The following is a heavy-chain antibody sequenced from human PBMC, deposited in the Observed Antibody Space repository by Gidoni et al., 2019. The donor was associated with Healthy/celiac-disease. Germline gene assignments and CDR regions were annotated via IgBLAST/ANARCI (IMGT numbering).Heavy chain of an antibody. J-gene: IGHJ5*02. CDR2: IKQDVSEK. CDR1: GFTFRSTW. CDR3: ARDTTRRKWELLPWFDP. D-gene: IGHD1-26*01. Sequence: VQLVESGGGLVQPGGSLSLSCAASGFTFRSTWISWARQAPGKGLEWVANIKQDVSEKYYVDSVKGRFTISRDNAKNSLYLQMNSLRAEDTAVYYCARDTTRRKWELLPWFDPWGQGTLVTVSS. V-gene: IGHV3-7*01.